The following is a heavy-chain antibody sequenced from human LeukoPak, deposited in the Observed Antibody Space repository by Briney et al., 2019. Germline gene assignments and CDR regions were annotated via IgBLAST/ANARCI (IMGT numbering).Heavy chain of an antibody. CDR2: INPNSGGT. CDR3: AREQWELMDAFGI. D-gene: IGHD1-26*01. CDR1: GYTFTGYY. V-gene: IGHV1-2*02. Sequence: ASVKVSCKASGYTFTGYYMHWVRQAPGQGLEWMGWINPNSGGTNYAQKFQGRVTMTRDTSISTAYMELSRLRSDDTAVYYCAREQWELMDAFGIWGQGTMVTVSS. J-gene: IGHJ3*02.